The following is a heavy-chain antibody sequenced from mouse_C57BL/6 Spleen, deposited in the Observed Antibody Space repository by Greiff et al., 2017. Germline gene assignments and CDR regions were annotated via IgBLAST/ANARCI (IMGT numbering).Heavy chain of an antibody. D-gene: IGHD2-4*01. J-gene: IGHJ2*01. V-gene: IGHV14-4*01. CDR1: GFNIKDDY. CDR3: TTRYDYDAYYVDY. Sequence: EVQLQQSGAELVRPGASVKLSCTASGFNIKDDYMHWVKQRPEQGLEWIGWIDPENGDTEYASKFQGKATITADTSSNTAYLQLSSLTSEDTAVYYCTTRYDYDAYYVDYWGQGTTLTVSS. CDR2: IDPENGDT.